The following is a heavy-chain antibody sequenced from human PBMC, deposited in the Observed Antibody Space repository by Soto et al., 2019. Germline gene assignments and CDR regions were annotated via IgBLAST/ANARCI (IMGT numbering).Heavy chain of an antibody. CDR1: GFTFSSYA. J-gene: IGHJ4*02. Sequence: GGSLRLSCAASGFTFSSYAMHWVRQAPGKGLEWVAVISYDGSNKYYADSVKGRFTISRDNSKNTLYLQMNSLRAEDTAVYYCARDAWYMSSGWPAYYFDYWGQGTLVTVSS. CDR3: ARDAWYMSSGWPAYYFDY. D-gene: IGHD6-19*01. V-gene: IGHV3-30-3*01. CDR2: ISYDGSNK.